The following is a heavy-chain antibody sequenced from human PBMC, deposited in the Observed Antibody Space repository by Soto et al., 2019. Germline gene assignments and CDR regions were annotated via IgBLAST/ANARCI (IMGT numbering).Heavy chain of an antibody. CDR2: ISYDGSNK. CDR1: GFTFSSYA. CDR3: ARDRRGYSGYDKTGFDY. V-gene: IGHV3-30-3*01. Sequence: GGSLRLSCAASGFTFSSYAMHWVRQAPGKGLEWVAVISYDGSNKYYADSVKGRFTISRDNSKNTLYLQMNSLRAEDTAVYYCARDRRGYSGYDKTGFDYWGQGTLVTVSS. J-gene: IGHJ4*02. D-gene: IGHD5-12*01.